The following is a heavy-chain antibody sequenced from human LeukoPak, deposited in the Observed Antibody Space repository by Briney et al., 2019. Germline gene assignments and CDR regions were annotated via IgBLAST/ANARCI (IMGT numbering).Heavy chain of an antibody. J-gene: IGHJ4*02. CDR3: ARGPQITMIVVVWDY. CDR2: IYYSGST. Sequence: SETLSLTCTVSGGSISSGDYYWSWIRQPPGKGLECIGYIYYSGSTYYNPSLKSRVTISVDTSKNQFSLKLSSVTAADTAVYYCARGPQITMIVVVWDYWGQGTLVTVSS. D-gene: IGHD3-22*01. V-gene: IGHV4-30-4*01. CDR1: GGSISSGDYY.